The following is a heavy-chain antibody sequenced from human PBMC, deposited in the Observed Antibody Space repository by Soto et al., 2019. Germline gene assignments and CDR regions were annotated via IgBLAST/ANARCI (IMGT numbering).Heavy chain of an antibody. CDR3: ARHQQSDYYDGSGYPDY. J-gene: IGHJ4*02. D-gene: IGHD3-22*01. CDR1: GYSFTSYW. Sequence: GESLKISCKGSGYSFTSYWIGWVRQMPGKGLEWMGIIYPGDSDTRYSPSFQGQVTISADKSISTAYLQWSSLKASDTAMYYCARHQQSDYYDGSGYPDYWGQGTLVTVSS. CDR2: IYPGDSDT. V-gene: IGHV5-51*01.